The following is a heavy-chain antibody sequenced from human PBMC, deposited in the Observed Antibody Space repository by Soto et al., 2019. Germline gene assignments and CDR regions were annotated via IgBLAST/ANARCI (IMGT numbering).Heavy chain of an antibody. CDR2: IYYGWNT. D-gene: IGHD3-22*01. J-gene: IGHJ4*02. Sequence: SETLSLTCTVSGGSISDYYWSWIRQPPGKGLEWIGYIYYGWNTNYNPSLKSRVTVSVDTSKNQFSLKLISVTAADTAVYYCARDREYYESSGLYFDYWGQGTLVTVSS. V-gene: IGHV4-59*01. CDR1: GGSISDYY. CDR3: ARDREYYESSGLYFDY.